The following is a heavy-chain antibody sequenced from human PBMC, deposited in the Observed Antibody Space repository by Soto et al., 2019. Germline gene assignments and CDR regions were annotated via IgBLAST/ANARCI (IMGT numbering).Heavy chain of an antibody. CDR3: ARLGGLEMASNHFDY. J-gene: IGHJ4*02. D-gene: IGHD5-12*01. V-gene: IGHV4-4*07. CDR1: GGSISSYY. Sequence: SETLSLTCTVSGGSISSYYWSWIRQPAGKGLEWIGRIYTSGSTNYNPSLKSRVTMSVDTSKNQFSLKLSSVTAADTAVYYCARLGGLEMASNHFDYWGQGTLVTVSS. CDR2: IYTSGST.